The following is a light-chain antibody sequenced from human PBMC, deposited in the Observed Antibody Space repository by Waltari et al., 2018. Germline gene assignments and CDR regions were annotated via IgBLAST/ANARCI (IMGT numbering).Light chain of an antibody. J-gene: IGLJ2*01. CDR1: SSDIGDYNF. V-gene: IGLV2-8*01. CDR3: SSYGGRNNLI. CDR2: EVS. Sequence: QSALTQPPSASGSPGQSVTISCTGTSSDIGDYNFVSWYQQHPGKAPKLMIYEVSKRPSGVPGRFSGSKSGYTASLTVSGLQAEDEAEYYCSSYGGRNNLIFGGGTKLTVL.